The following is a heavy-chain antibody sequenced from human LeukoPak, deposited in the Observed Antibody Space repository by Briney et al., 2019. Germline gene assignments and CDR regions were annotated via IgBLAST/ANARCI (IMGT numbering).Heavy chain of an antibody. Sequence: ASVKVSCKVSGYTFTDYYMHWLQQAPGKGLEWMGLVDPEDGETIYAEKFQGRVTITADTSTDTAYMKLSRLRSDDTAVYYCARGGSGSYFSWLDPWGQGTLVTVSS. V-gene: IGHV1-69-2*01. CDR1: GYTFTDYY. CDR3: ARGGSGSYFSWLDP. D-gene: IGHD3-10*01. CDR2: VDPEDGET. J-gene: IGHJ5*02.